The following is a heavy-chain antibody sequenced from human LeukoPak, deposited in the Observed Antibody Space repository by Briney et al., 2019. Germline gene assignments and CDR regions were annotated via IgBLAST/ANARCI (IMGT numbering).Heavy chain of an antibody. V-gene: IGHV1-69*05. Sequence: SVKVSCKASGGTFSSYAISWVRQAPGQGLEWMGGIIPIFGTANYAQKFRGRVTITTDESTSTAYMELSSLRSEDTAVYYCARESDSPAGYDSSGYYGYWGQGTLVTVSS. CDR1: GGTFSSYA. J-gene: IGHJ4*02. CDR2: IIPIFGTA. D-gene: IGHD3-22*01. CDR3: ARESDSPAGYDSSGYYGY.